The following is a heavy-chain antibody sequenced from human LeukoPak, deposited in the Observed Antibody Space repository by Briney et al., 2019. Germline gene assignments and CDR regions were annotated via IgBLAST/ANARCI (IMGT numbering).Heavy chain of an antibody. CDR1: GFTFSSYS. CDR3: ARDLRREWELHNYFDY. J-gene: IGHJ4*02. V-gene: IGHV3-21*01. D-gene: IGHD1-26*01. CDR2: ISSSSSYI. Sequence: PGGSLRLSCAASGFTFSSYSMNWVSQAPGKGLEWVSSISSSSSYIYYADSVKGRFTISRDNAKNSLYLQMNSLRAEDTAVYYCARDLRREWELHNYFDYWGQGTLVTVSS.